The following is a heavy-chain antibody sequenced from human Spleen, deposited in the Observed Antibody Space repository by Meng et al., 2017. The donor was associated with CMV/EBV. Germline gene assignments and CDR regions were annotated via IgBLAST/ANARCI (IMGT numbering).Heavy chain of an antibody. J-gene: IGHJ4*02. D-gene: IGHD6-6*01. Sequence: SCAVFGFTFSIFSRHWVGQAPGKGLEWVALISYDGSTKYYADSVEGRFTISRDNSNNSLYLQMNSLRPEDTAVYYCVSVKARKYFDCWGQGTLVTVSS. CDR1: GFTFSIFS. CDR3: VSVKARKYFDC. V-gene: IGHV3-30-3*02. CDR2: ISYDGSTK.